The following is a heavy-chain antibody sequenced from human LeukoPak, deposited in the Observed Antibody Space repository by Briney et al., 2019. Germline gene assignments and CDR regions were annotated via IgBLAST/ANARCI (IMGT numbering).Heavy chain of an antibody. CDR3: AKASSGSYFLIGY. Sequence: GGSLRLSCAASGFTFDDYAMHWVRHAPGKGLEWVSLISWDGGSTYYADSVKGRFTISRDNSKNSLYLQMNSLRAEDTALYYCAKASSGSYFLIGYWGQGTLVTVSS. CDR2: ISWDGGST. J-gene: IGHJ4*02. V-gene: IGHV3-43D*04. D-gene: IGHD1-26*01. CDR1: GFTFDDYA.